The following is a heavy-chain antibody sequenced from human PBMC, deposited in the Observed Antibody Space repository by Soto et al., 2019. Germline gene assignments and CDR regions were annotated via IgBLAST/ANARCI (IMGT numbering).Heavy chain of an antibody. CDR3: AKASQAQLQRMPCSR. Sequence: EVQLLESGGGLVQPGGSLRLSCAASGFTFNIYAMSWLRQAPGKGLQWVSTTSGSGDYTYYADSVEGRFTISRDNSKNTVYLQMNSLTAEDTAVYYCAKASQAQLQRMPCSRWGQGTLVTVSS. CDR2: TSGSGDYT. D-gene: IGHD1-1*01. CDR1: GFTFNIYA. J-gene: IGHJ4*02. V-gene: IGHV3-23*01.